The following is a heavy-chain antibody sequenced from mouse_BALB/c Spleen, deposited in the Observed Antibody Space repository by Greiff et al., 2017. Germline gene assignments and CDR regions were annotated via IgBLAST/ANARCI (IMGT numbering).Heavy chain of an antibody. J-gene: IGHJ3*01. CDR3: TRPLLEDFAY. CDR1: GYSFTSYW. CDR2: IYPGNSDT. Sequence: EVQLQQSGTVLARPGASVKMSCKASGYSFTSYWMHWVKQRPGQGLEWIGAIYPGNSDTSYNQKFKGKAKLTAVTSASTAYMELSSLTNEDSAVYYCTRPLLEDFAYWGQGTLVTVSA. D-gene: IGHD1-1*01. V-gene: IGHV1-5*01.